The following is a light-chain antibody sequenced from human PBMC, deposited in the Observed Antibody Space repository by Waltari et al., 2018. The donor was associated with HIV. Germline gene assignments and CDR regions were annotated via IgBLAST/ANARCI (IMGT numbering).Light chain of an antibody. CDR2: EVV. V-gene: IGLV2-14*01. CDR3: TSYISSAIPV. Sequence: QSALTQPASVSGSPGQSITISCTGTNTAPYDVSWYQHRPGEAPTVSIFEVVNRPSGGASRCSGSRSCNTASLTSSGLLAEDEADYFCTSYISSAIPVFGGGTKVTVL. J-gene: IGLJ2*01. CDR1: NTAPYD.